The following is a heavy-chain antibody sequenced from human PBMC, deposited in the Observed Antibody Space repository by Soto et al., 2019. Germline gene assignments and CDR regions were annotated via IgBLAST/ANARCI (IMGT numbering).Heavy chain of an antibody. V-gene: IGHV3-11*01. Sequence: QVHLVASGGGLVKPGGSLRLSCVASGITLSDNYMTWIRQAPGKGLEWLSYISNSDYTTYYADSVKGRFTISRDNAKNSLSLQLHGLRVEDTAVYYCASVKWSLDYWGQGILVTVSS. CDR1: GITLSDNY. CDR3: ASVKWSLDY. CDR2: ISNSDYTT. J-gene: IGHJ4*02. D-gene: IGHD2-8*01.